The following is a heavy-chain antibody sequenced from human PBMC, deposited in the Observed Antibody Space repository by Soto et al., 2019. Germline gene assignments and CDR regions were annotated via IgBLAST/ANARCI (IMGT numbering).Heavy chain of an antibody. CDR1: NGSISTYY. D-gene: IGHD3-9*01. CDR3: VRDYLLTGFDT. CDR2: AYYSGST. Sequence: SETLSLTCTVSNGSISTYYWTWVRHPPGKGLEWIGYAYYSGSTNYNPSLKSRVGMSIDTSKNQFSLELKSVTAADTATYYCVRDYLLTGFDTWGQGTLVTVSS. V-gene: IGHV4-59*01. J-gene: IGHJ5*02.